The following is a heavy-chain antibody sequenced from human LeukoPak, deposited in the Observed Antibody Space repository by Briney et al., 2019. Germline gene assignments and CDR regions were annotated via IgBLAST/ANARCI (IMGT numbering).Heavy chain of an antibody. V-gene: IGHV4-39*01. J-gene: IGHJ6*03. CDR3: AGIFQYSSSWYVNYYYMDV. D-gene: IGHD6-13*01. CDR1: GGSISSSSYY. CDR2: IYYSGST. Sequence: SETLSLTCTVSGGSISSSSYYWGWIRQPPGKGLEWIGSIYYSGSTYYNPSLMSRVTISVDTSKNQFSLKLSSVTAADTAVYYCAGIFQYSSSWYVNYYYMDVWGKGTTVTVSS.